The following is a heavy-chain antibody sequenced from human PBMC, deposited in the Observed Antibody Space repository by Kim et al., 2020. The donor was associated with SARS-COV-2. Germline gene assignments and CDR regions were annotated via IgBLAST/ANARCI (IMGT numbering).Heavy chain of an antibody. J-gene: IGHJ2*01. CDR3: ARDSILTGYSGSYWYFDL. CDR2: IKQVGSEK. CDR1: GFTFSSYW. D-gene: IGHD3-9*01. V-gene: IGHV3-7*05. Sequence: GGSLRLSCAASGFTFSSYWMSWVRQAPGKGLEWVANIKQVGSEKYYVDSVKGRFTISRDNAKNSLYLQMNSLRAEDTAVYYCARDSILTGYSGSYWYFDLWGRGTLVTVSS.